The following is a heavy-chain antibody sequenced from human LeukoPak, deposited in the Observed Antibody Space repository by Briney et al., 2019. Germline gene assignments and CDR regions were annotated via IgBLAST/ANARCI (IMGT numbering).Heavy chain of an antibody. D-gene: IGHD3-10*01. V-gene: IGHV3-48*01. CDR3: ARLSYFNWFDP. J-gene: IGHJ5*02. Sequence: SVKGRFTISRDNAESSLYLQMNSLRAEDTAVYYCARLSYFNWFDPWGQGTLVTVSS.